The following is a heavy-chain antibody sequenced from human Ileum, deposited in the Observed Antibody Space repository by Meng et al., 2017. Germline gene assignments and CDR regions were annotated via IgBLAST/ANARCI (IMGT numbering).Heavy chain of an antibody. V-gene: IGHV3-23*01. CDR2: ISGSGGST. J-gene: IGHJ4*02. CDR3: ATHLAY. CDR1: GFTFNSYS. Sequence: VQLLVSGGGRVQPGGSLTLSCAASGFTFNSYSMIWVRQAPGKGLEWISTISGSGGSTHYSDSVKGRFTISRDNSKNTLYLQMKSLRAEDTAVYYCATHLAYWGQGTLVTVSS.